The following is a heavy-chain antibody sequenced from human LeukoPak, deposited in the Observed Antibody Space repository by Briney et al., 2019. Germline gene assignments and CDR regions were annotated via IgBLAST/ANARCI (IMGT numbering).Heavy chain of an antibody. CDR1: GFSLTAFG. Sequence: PGGSLRLSCAASGFSLTAFGIHWARHAPGRGVEWVATIPWDGGNKYYVDSVKGRFTVSRDNSKNTVYLQMNRLRSEDTAVYYCARREAVGAMSDFDDWGQGTLVTVSS. CDR3: ARREAVGAMSDFDD. CDR2: IPWDGGNK. D-gene: IGHD1-26*01. J-gene: IGHJ4*02. V-gene: IGHV3-30*03.